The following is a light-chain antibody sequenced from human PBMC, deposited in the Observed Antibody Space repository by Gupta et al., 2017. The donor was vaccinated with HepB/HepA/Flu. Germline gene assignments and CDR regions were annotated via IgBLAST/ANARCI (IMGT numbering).Light chain of an antibody. CDR1: SGDVGGYQF. V-gene: IGLV2-23*02. CDR2: EVS. J-gene: IGLJ3*02. Sequence: QSALTQPASLSGSPEPSITVSCTGTSGDVGGYQFVSWYQQHPGKAPKLMIYEVSQRPSGVSNRFSGSKSGNTASLTISGRQAEDEADYYFCSDASSDALVFGGGTKLTVL. CDR3: CSDASSDALV.